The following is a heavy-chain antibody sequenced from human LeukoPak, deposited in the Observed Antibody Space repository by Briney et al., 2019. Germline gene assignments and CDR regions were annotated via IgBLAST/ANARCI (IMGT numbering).Heavy chain of an antibody. CDR2: ISAYNGNT. CDR3: ARDPEIDYDILTGWFDY. CDR1: GYTFTSYG. J-gene: IGHJ4*02. V-gene: IGHV1-18*01. Sequence: GSVKVSCKASGYTFTSYGISWVRQAPGQGLEWMGWISAYNGNTNYAQKLQGRVTMTTDTSTSTAYMELRSLRSDDTAVYYCARDPEIDYDILTGWFDYGGQGTLVTVSS. D-gene: IGHD3-9*01.